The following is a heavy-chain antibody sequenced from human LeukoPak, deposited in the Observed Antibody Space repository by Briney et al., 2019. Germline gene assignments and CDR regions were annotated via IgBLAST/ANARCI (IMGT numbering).Heavy chain of an antibody. Sequence: SETLSLTCTVSGGSISSYYWSWIRQPLGKGLEWIGYIYYSGSTNYNPSLKSRVTISVDTSKNQFSLKLSSVTAADTAVYYCASNYYGSGSLDYWGQGNLVTVSS. CDR3: ASNYYGSGSLDY. CDR2: IYYSGST. J-gene: IGHJ4*02. CDR1: GGSISSYY. D-gene: IGHD3-10*01. V-gene: IGHV4-59*08.